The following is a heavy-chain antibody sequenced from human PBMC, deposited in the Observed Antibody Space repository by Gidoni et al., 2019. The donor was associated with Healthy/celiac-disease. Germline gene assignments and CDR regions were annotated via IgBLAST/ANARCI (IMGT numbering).Heavy chain of an antibody. CDR3: VKVVLKAPGIAVAEASDY. CDR2: ISSNGGST. D-gene: IGHD6-19*01. CDR1: GFPFSCLA. J-gene: IGHJ4*02. V-gene: IGHV3-64D*06. Sequence: EVQLVESGGGLVQPGGSLLLSCSASGFPFSCLAMHWVRQAPGKGLEYVSAISSNGGSTYYADSVKGRFTISRDNSKNTLYLQMSSLRAEDTAVYYCVKVVLKAPGIAVAEASDYWGQGTLVTVSS.